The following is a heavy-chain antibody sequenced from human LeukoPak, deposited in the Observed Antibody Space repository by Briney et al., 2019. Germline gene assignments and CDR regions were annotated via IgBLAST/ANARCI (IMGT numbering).Heavy chain of an antibody. CDR2: ISVSSGTT. V-gene: IGHV1-18*01. CDR1: GYTFSDYG. Sequence: ASVKVSCKASGYTFSDYGVTWVRQAPGQGLEWMGWISVSSGTTTFAQNFQDRVTLTTDASTNTACMELRTLRSDDTAVYYCARDVSRGYMDYWGQGTLVTVAS. CDR3: ARDVSRGYMDY. J-gene: IGHJ4*02.